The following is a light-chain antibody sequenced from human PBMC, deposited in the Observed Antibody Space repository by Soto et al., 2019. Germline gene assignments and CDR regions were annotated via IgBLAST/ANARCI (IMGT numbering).Light chain of an antibody. CDR2: ECS. CDR3: CSYAGSSTYV. Sequence: QSVLTQPASVSGSPGQSITISCTGTSSDVVSYNLVSWYQQHPGKAPKLMIYECSKRPSGVSNRFSGSKSGNTASLTISGLQAEEEADYYCCSYAGSSTYVFGTGTKLPVL. J-gene: IGLJ1*01. CDR1: SSDVVSYNL. V-gene: IGLV2-23*01.